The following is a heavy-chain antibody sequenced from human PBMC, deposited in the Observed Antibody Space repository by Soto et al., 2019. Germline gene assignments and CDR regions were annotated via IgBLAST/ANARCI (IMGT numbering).Heavy chain of an antibody. CDR1: GFTFISYS. CDR2: ITSRSSYI. CDR3: AGAPTYYFGSGSYLDY. J-gene: IGHJ4*02. V-gene: IGHV3-21*01. Sequence: EVQLVESGGGLVKPGGSLRLSCAASGFTFISYSMNWVRQAPGKGLEWVSSITSRSSYIYYADSVKGRFTISRDNAKNSLFLQMNSLRAEDTAVYYCAGAPTYYFGSGSYLDYWGQGTLVTVSP. D-gene: IGHD3-10*01.